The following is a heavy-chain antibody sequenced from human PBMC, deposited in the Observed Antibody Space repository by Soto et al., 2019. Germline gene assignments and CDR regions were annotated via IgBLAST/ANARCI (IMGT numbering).Heavy chain of an antibody. D-gene: IGHD5-18*01. Sequence: QVQLVQSGAEVKKPGSSVKVSCKASGGTFSSYAISWVRQAPGQGREWMGGIIPIFGTANYAQKFQGRVTITADESTSTAYMELSSLRSEDTAVYYCARVAPDTAMVTIYYYYGMDVWGQGTTVTVSS. CDR2: IIPIFGTA. CDR1: GGTFSSYA. CDR3: ARVAPDTAMVTIYYYYGMDV. J-gene: IGHJ6*02. V-gene: IGHV1-69*01.